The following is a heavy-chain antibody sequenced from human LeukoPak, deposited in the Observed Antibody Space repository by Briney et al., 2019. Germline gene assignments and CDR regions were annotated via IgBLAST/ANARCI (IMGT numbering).Heavy chain of an antibody. CDR3: ASTGERHIFDY. V-gene: IGHV4-38-2*02. CDR2: IYHSGST. Sequence: SETLSLTCTVSGYSISSGYYWGWIRQPPGKGLEWIGSIYHSGSTYYNPSLKSRVTISVDTSKNQFSLKLSSATAADTAVYYCASTGERHIFDYWGQGTLVTVSS. J-gene: IGHJ4*02. CDR1: GYSISSGYY. D-gene: IGHD1-1*01.